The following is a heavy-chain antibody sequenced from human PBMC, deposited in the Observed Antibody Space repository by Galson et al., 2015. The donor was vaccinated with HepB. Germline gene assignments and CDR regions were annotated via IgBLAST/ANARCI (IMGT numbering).Heavy chain of an antibody. CDR2: IKQDGSQK. D-gene: IGHD3-10*01. CDR1: GFTFSNYW. CDR3: ARPFTMVQGVITFFDY. Sequence: SLRLSCAASGFTFSNYWMAWVRQAPGKGLKWVANIKQDGSQKYYVDSEKGRFTISRDNAKNSLYLQMNSLRAEDTAVYYCARPFTMVQGVITFFDYWGQGTLVTVSS. V-gene: IGHV3-7*01. J-gene: IGHJ4*02.